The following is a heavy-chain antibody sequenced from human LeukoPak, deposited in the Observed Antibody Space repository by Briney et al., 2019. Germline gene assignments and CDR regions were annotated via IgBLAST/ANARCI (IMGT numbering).Heavy chain of an antibody. Sequence: GGSLRLSCAASGFTFSSYSMNWVRQAPGKGLEWVSSISSSSSYIYYADSVKGRFTISRDNAKNSLYLQMNSLRAEDTAVYYCAREEEGWELLRAFDIWGQGTMVTVSS. CDR2: ISSSSSYI. CDR1: GFTFSSYS. D-gene: IGHD1-26*01. J-gene: IGHJ3*02. CDR3: AREEEGWELLRAFDI. V-gene: IGHV3-21*01.